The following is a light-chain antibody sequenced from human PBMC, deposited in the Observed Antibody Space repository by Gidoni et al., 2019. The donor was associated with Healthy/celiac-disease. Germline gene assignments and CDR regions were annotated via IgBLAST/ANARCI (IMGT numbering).Light chain of an antibody. CDR3: QQYDDSPWT. Sequence: IVLTQSPGTLSLSPGKRATLSCRASQSVISTYLAWLQQKPGQAPRLLIYGASTRAPGIPDRFSGSGSGTDFTLTISRLEPEDSAVYYCQQYDDSPWTFGQGTKVEIK. CDR1: QSVISTY. CDR2: GAS. J-gene: IGKJ1*01. V-gene: IGKV3-20*01.